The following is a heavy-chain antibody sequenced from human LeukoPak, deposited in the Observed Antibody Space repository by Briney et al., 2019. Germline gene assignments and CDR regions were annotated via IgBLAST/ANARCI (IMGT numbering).Heavy chain of an antibody. CDR2: IYHSGST. Sequence: PSETLSLTCTVSGGSISSGGYYWSWIRQPPGKGLEWIGYIYHSGSTYYNPSLKSRVTISVDRSKNQFSLKLSSVTAADTAVYYCARGEIVGPFDYWGQGTLVTVSS. CDR1: GGSISSGGYY. V-gene: IGHV4-30-2*01. CDR3: ARGEIVGPFDY. J-gene: IGHJ4*02. D-gene: IGHD5-24*01.